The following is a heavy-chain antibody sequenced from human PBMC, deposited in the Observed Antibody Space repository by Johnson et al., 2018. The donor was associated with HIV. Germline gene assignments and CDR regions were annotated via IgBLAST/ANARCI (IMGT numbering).Heavy chain of an antibody. D-gene: IGHD6-19*01. Sequence: QVQLVESGGGVVQPGRSLRLSCAASGFTFSSYAMHWVRQAPGKGLEWVAVISYDGSNKYYADSVKGRFTISRDNSKNTLYLQMNSLRAEDTAVYYCARQVAGMNDAFDIWGQGTMVTVSS. CDR2: ISYDGSNK. CDR3: ARQVAGMNDAFDI. CDR1: GFTFSSYA. J-gene: IGHJ3*02. V-gene: IGHV3-30-3*01.